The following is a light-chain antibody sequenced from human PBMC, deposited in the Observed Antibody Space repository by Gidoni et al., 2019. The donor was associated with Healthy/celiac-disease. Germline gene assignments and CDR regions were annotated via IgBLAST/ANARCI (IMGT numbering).Light chain of an antibody. CDR1: QGISSA. J-gene: IGKJ5*01. Sequence: AIQLTQSPSSLSASVGDRVTITCRASQGISSALAWYQQKPGKAPKLLIYDASSLESGVPSRFSGSGSGTDLTLTISSLQPEDFETYYCQQVNSYPPTFGQGTRLEIK. CDR2: DAS. CDR3: QQVNSYPPT. V-gene: IGKV1-13*02.